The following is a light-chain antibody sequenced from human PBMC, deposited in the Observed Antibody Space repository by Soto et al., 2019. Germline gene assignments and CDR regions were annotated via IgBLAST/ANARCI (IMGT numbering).Light chain of an antibody. V-gene: IGKV3-20*01. CDR2: GAS. CDR1: ESVFSTY. Sequence: EVVLTQSPGTLSLSPGERATLSCRASESVFSTYLAWYQQRPGQTPRLLIYGASSRATGIPDRFSGSGSGTDFTLSITRLEPEDFAVYYCQVYGNSLFTFGPGTKVDI. J-gene: IGKJ3*01. CDR3: QVYGNSLFT.